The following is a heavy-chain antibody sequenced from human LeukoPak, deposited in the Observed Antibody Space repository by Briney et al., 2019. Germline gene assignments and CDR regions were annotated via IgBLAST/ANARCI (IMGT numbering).Heavy chain of an antibody. D-gene: IGHD5-18*01. J-gene: IGHJ3*01. CDR3: ANLSPLRSYVDTAMPG. V-gene: IGHV3-23*01. CDR1: GFTVSDNY. CDR2: ISGSGGST. Sequence: GGSLRLSCAASGFTVSDNYMSWVRQAPGQGLEWVSAISGSGGSTYYADSVKGRFTISRDNSKNTLYLQMNSLRAEDTAVYYCANLSPLRSYVDTAMPGWGQGTMATVSS.